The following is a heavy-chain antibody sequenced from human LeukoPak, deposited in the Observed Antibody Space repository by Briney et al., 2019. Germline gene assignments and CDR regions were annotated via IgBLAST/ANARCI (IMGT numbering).Heavy chain of an antibody. Sequence: PGGSLRLSCAASGFTFSSYEMNWVRQAPGKGLEWVSYISSSGSTIYYADSVKGRFTISRDNAKNSLYLQMNSLRAEDTAVYYCARGAVVATTEEEENWFDPWGQGTLVTVSS. D-gene: IGHD5-12*01. CDR1: GFTFSSYE. V-gene: IGHV3-48*03. CDR2: ISSSGSTI. CDR3: ARGAVVATTEEEENWFDP. J-gene: IGHJ5*02.